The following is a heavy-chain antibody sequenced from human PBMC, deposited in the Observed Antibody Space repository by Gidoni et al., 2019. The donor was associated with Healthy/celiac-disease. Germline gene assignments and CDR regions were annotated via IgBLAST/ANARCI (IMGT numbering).Heavy chain of an antibody. D-gene: IGHD6-13*01. Sequence: QVQLQESGPGLVKPSETLSLTCTVSGGSISSYYWSWIRQPAGKGLELIGRIYTSGSTNYNPSLKSRVTMSVDTSKNQFSLKLSSVTAADTAVYYCARGLLYSSSWWTFDYWGQGTLVTVSS. CDR2: IYTSGST. CDR3: ARGLLYSSSWWTFDY. CDR1: GGSISSYY. J-gene: IGHJ4*02. V-gene: IGHV4-4*07.